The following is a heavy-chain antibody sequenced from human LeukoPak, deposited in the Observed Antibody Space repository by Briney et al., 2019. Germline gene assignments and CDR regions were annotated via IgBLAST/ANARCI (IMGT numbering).Heavy chain of an antibody. Sequence: GRSLRLSCAASGFTFSSYAMHWVRQAPGKGLEWVAVISYDGSNKYYADSVKGRFTISRDNSKNTLYLQMSSLRVEDTAVYYCTRETAFDFWGQGTAVSVSS. CDR1: GFTFSSYA. CDR2: ISYDGSNK. CDR3: TRETAFDF. V-gene: IGHV3-30-3*01. J-gene: IGHJ3*01.